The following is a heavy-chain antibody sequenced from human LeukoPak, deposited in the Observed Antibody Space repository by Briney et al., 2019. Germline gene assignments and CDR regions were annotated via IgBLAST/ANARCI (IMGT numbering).Heavy chain of an antibody. D-gene: IGHD4-17*01. CDR3: ARINHDYGEGGDFDY. V-gene: IGHV1-8*01. J-gene: IGHJ4*02. Sequence: ASAKVSCKASGYTFTSYDINWVRQATGQGLEWMGWMNPNSGNTGYAQKFQGRVSMTRNTSISTAYMELSSLRSEDTAVYYCARINHDYGEGGDFDYWGQGTLVTVSS. CDR1: GYTFTSYD. CDR2: MNPNSGNT.